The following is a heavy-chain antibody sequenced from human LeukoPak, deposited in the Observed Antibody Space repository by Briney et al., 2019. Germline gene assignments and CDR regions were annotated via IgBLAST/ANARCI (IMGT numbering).Heavy chain of an antibody. CDR2: INSDGSIT. V-gene: IGHV3-74*01. Sequence: GGSLRLSCAASGYTFTTYWMHWVRQAPGKGLVWVSHINSDGSITSYADSVKGRFTISRDNAKNTLYLQMNSLRAEDTAVYYCARDAVDTANAVWGQGTTVTVSS. CDR3: ARDAVDTANAV. D-gene: IGHD5-18*01. J-gene: IGHJ6*02. CDR1: GYTFTTYW.